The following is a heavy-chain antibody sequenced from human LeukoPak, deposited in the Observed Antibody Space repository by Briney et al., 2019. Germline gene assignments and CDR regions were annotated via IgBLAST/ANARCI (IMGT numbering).Heavy chain of an antibody. CDR1: GGSISSGGYY. J-gene: IGHJ6*02. CDR2: IYYSGST. D-gene: IGHD1-1*01. V-gene: IGHV4-31*03. CDR3: ARDRRTMRYPARGGGGMDV. Sequence: SETLSLTCTVSGGSISSGGYYWSWIRQHPGKGLEWIGYIYYSGSTYHNPSLKSRVTISVDTSKNQFSLKLSSVTAADTAVYYCARDRRTMRYPARGGGGMDVWGQGTTVTVSS.